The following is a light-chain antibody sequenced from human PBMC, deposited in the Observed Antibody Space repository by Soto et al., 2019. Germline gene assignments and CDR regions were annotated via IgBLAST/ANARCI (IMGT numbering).Light chain of an antibody. Sequence: DIEMTQSPSPLSGYVGARATLTCRASQTISSWLAWYQQKPGKAPKLLIYAASSLQSGVPSRFSGSGSGTDCTLTISSLQPEDFATYYCKLSYITPLTVGRGTKVDIK. CDR1: QTISSW. V-gene: IGKV1-39*01. CDR3: KLSYITPLT. J-gene: IGKJ4*01. CDR2: AAS.